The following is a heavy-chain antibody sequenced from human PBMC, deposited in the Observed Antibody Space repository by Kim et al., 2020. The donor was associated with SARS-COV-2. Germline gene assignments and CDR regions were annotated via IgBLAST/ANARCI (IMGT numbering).Heavy chain of an antibody. CDR1: GGSISSSSYY. J-gene: IGHJ4*02. Sequence: SETLSLTCTVSGGSISSSSYYWGWIRQPPGKGLEWIGSIYYSGSTYYNPSLKSRVTISVDTSKNQFSLKLSSVTAADTAMYYCARLRSLGLYGYWGQGTLVTVSS. CDR2: IYYSGST. D-gene: IGHD3-16*01. CDR3: ARLRSLGLYGY. V-gene: IGHV4-39*01.